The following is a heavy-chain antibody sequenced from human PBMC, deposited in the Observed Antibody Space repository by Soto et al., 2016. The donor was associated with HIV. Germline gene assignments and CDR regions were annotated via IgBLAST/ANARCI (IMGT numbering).Heavy chain of an antibody. D-gene: IGHD3-3*01. CDR2: INADGSST. V-gene: IGHV3-74*01. CDR3: ARDRSFWTGSLYY. J-gene: IGHJ4*02. CDR1: IHLQYLL. Sequence: EVQLLESGEAWYSLGVPETLLCSLWIHLQYLLDALGPPSSREGLMWVARINADGSSTSYADSVKGRFTVSRDNAKNTLYLQMNSLRAEDTAVYYCARDRSFWTGSLYYWGQGTLVTVSS.